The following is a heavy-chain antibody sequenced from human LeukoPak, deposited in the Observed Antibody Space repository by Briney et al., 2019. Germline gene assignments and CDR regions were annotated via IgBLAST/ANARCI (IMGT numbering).Heavy chain of an antibody. V-gene: IGHV3-7*01. CDR1: GFTFSSYW. D-gene: IGHD3-3*01. CDR3: ARELRYYDFWSGYQTTIDY. CDR2: IKQDGSEK. Sequence: PGGSLRLSCAASGFTFSSYWMSWVRQAPGKGLEWVANIKQDGSEKYYVDSVKGRFTISRDNAKNSLYLQMNSLRAEDTAVYYCARELRYYDFWSGYQTTIDYWGQGTLVTVSS. J-gene: IGHJ4*02.